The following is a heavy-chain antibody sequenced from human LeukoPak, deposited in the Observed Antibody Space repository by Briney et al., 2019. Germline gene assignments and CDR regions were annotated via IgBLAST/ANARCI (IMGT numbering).Heavy chain of an antibody. Sequence: GGSLRLSCAASGLTFSGSAMHWVRQASGKGLEWVGRSRSKANSYARAYGASVKGRFTISRDDSKNTAYLQMNSLKTEDTAVYYCTRAHGMYYDFWSGYDPPDYYYYYMDVWGKGTTVTVSS. CDR2: SRSKANSYAR. J-gene: IGHJ6*03. D-gene: IGHD3-3*01. CDR3: TRAHGMYYDFWSGYDPPDYYYYYMDV. CDR1: GLTFSGSA. V-gene: IGHV3-73*01.